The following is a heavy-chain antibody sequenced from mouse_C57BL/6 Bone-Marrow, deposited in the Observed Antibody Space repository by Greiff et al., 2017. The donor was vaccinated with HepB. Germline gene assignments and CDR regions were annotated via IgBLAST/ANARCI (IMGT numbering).Heavy chain of an antibody. V-gene: IGHV1-18*01. Sequence: VQLKQSGPELVKPGASVKIPCKASGYTFTDYNMDWVKQSHGKSLEWIGDINPNNGGTIYNQKFKGKATLTVDKSSSTAYMELRSLTSEDTAVYYCARKGGYGYDDGWFAYWGQGTLVTVSA. CDR1: GYTFTDYN. J-gene: IGHJ3*01. CDR3: ARKGGYGYDDGWFAY. D-gene: IGHD2-2*01. CDR2: INPNNGGT.